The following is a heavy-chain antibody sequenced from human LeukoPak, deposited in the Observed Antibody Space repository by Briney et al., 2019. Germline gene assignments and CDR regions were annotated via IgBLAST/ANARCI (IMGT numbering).Heavy chain of an antibody. Sequence: ASVTVSCTASGYTFTGYYMHWVRQAPGQGLEGMGGVSANSGGTDYAQKLQARVTMTRDSSISTAYMELGRLRADDTAVYDFARDIIVVPADNYYYYGMDVWGQGTTVTVSS. D-gene: IGHD2-2*01. CDR2: VSANSGGT. V-gene: IGHV1-2*02. CDR3: ARDIIVVPADNYYYYGMDV. J-gene: IGHJ6*02. CDR1: GYTFTGYY.